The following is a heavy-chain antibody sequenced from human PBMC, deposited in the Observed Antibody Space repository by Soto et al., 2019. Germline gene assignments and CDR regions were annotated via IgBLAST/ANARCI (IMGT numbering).Heavy chain of an antibody. CDR1: GFTFGSYW. V-gene: IGHV3-7*04. CDR3: ARAGDCGPGCDYYFGY. D-gene: IGHD5-12*01. Sequence: PGGSMRLSCAVSGFTFGSYWMNWVRLIPGKGLEWVAYIKPDGSATYYVDSVKGRFTISRDNAKNSLYLQMTSLRVEDTSVYYCARAGDCGPGCDYYFGYCGQGTLVTVSS. CDR2: IKPDGSAT. J-gene: IGHJ4*02.